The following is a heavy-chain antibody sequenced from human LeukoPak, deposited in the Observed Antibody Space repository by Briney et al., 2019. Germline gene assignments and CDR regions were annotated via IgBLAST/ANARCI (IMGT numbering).Heavy chain of an antibody. V-gene: IGHV5-51*01. CDR2: IHPGDSNI. CDR1: GYIFSTYW. CDR3: VRYPPGWFGMDV. D-gene: IGHD3-10*01. Sequence: GESLKISCKGSGYIFSTYWIGWVRQMSGKGLEWMGIIHPGDSNIRYSPSFRGQVTISADKSISTAYLQWSSLKASDTAMYYCVRYPPGWFGMDVWGQGTTVTVS. J-gene: IGHJ6*02.